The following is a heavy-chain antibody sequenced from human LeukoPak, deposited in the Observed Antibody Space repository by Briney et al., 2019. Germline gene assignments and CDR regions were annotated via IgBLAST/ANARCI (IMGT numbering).Heavy chain of an antibody. CDR3: ATLYDFWSGDYVHIYYYYMDV. D-gene: IGHD3-3*01. Sequence: GGSLRLSCAASGFSFSSYAMHWVRQAPGKGLEGVAVISYDGSNKYYADSVKGRFTISRDNSKNTLYLQMNSLRAEDTAVYYCATLYDFWSGDYVHIYYYYMDVWGKGTTVTVSS. CDR2: ISYDGSNK. V-gene: IGHV3-30-3*01. CDR1: GFSFSSYA. J-gene: IGHJ6*03.